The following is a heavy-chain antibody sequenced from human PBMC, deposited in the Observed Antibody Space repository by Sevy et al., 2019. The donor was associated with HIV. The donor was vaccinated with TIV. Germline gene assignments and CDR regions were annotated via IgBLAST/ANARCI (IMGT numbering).Heavy chain of an antibody. CDR1: ALTFTRYA. Sequence: GGSLRLSCAASALTFTRYAFHWVRQAPGKGPEWLGVISYEGSNIYYGPSVKGRFTISRDNSKNTLYLQMNDMRTEDTAVYYCAIDLHPPGPVRGTNFDYWGRGTLVTVSS. CDR2: ISYEGSNI. CDR3: AIDLHPPGPVRGTNFDY. J-gene: IGHJ4*01. V-gene: IGHV3-30*03. D-gene: IGHD1-1*01.